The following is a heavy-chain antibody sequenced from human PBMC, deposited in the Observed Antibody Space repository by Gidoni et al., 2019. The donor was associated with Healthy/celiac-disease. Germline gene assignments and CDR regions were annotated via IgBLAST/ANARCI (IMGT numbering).Heavy chain of an antibody. CDR3: ARGGYCSSTSCYGFDY. V-gene: IGHV3-13*04. Sequence: EVQLVESGGGLVQPGGSLRLSCAASGFTFRSYDMHWVRQATGKGLEWVSAIGTAGDTYYPGSVKGRFTISRENAKNSLYLQMNSLRAGDTAVYYCARGGYCSSTSCYGFDYWGQGTLVTVSS. CDR1: GFTFRSYD. J-gene: IGHJ4*02. CDR2: IGTAGDT. D-gene: IGHD2-2*01.